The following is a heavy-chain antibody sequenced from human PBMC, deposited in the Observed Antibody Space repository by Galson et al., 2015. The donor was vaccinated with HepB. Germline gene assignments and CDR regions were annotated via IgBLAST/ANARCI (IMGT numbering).Heavy chain of an antibody. CDR3: AKQGSVITVDFDY. Sequence: LRLSCAASGFIFIDYGMHWVRQAPGKGLEWVAVISHDGSNKYYGDSVRGRFTISRDNSKNTVYLQMNSLRAEDTAVYYCAKQGSVITVDFDYWGQGTLVTVSS. V-gene: IGHV3-30*18. CDR1: GFIFIDYG. D-gene: IGHD3-16*01. J-gene: IGHJ4*02. CDR2: ISHDGSNK.